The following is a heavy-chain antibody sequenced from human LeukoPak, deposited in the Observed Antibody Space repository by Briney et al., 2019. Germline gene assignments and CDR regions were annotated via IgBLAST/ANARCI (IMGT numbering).Heavy chain of an antibody. CDR1: GGSISSSSYY. Sequence: SETLSLTCTVSGGSISSSSYYWGWIRQPPGKGLEWIGSIYYSGSTYYNPSLKSRVTISVDTSKNQFSLKLSSVTAADTAVYYCARLLVSGTFDYWGQGTLVTVSS. V-gene: IGHV4-39*01. J-gene: IGHJ4*02. CDR2: IYYSGST. CDR3: ARLLVSGTFDY. D-gene: IGHD1/OR15-1a*01.